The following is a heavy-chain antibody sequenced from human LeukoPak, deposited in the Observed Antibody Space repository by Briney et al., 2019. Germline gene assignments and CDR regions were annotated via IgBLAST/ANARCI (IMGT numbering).Heavy chain of an antibody. CDR1: GYSFTSYW. Sequence: HGESLKISCKGSGYSFTSYWIDWVRQMPGKGLEWMGIIYPGDSDTRYSPSFQGQVTISADKSISTAYLQWSSLKASDTAMYYCARHFRQWQNYYGMDVWGQGTTVTVSS. J-gene: IGHJ6*02. D-gene: IGHD6-19*01. V-gene: IGHV5-51*01. CDR2: IYPGDSDT. CDR3: ARHFRQWQNYYGMDV.